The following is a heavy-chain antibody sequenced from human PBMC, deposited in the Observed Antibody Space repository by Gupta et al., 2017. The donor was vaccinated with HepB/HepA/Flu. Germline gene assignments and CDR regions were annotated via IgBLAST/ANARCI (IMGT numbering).Heavy chain of an antibody. CDR3: AVDYSSGWYYFDY. D-gene: IGHD6-19*01. V-gene: IGHV1-46*01. Sequence: QVQLAQSGAEVKKPGASVKVSCKASGYTFTSYYMHWVRQAPGQGLEWLGRINPSGGSTSYAQKFQGRVTMTRDTSTSTVYMELSSLRSEDTAVYYCAVDYSSGWYYFDYWGQGTRVTVSS. CDR2: INPSGGST. CDR1: GYTFTSYY. J-gene: IGHJ4*02.